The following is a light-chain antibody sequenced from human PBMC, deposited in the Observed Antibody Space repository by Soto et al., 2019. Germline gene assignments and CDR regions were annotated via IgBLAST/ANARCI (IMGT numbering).Light chain of an antibody. Sequence: QSVLTQPPSASGTPGQRVTISCSGSRSNIGSSNVYWYQQLPGTAPKLLIYKNSQRPSWVSDRFSGSKSGTSASLAISALRSEDEADYYCAAWDDSLSGAVFGGGTQLTVL. CDR2: KNS. CDR1: RSNIGSSN. V-gene: IGLV1-47*01. CDR3: AAWDDSLSGAV. J-gene: IGLJ7*01.